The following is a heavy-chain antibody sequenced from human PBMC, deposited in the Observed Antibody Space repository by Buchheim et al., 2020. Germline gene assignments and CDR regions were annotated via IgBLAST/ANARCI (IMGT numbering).Heavy chain of an antibody. Sequence: QVQLVESGGGVVQPGRSLRLSCAASGFTFSSYGMHWVRQAPGKGLEWVAVISYDGSNKYYADSVKGRFTISRDNSKNTLYLKMNSLRAEDTAVYYCAGTTTGGSYGMDVWGQGTT. CDR3: AGTTTGGSYGMDV. CDR1: GFTFSSYG. V-gene: IGHV3-30*03. D-gene: IGHD1-26*01. CDR2: ISYDGSNK. J-gene: IGHJ6*02.